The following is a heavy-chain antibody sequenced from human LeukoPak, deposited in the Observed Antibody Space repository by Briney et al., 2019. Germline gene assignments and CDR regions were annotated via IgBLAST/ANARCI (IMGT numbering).Heavy chain of an antibody. J-gene: IGHJ4*02. CDR2: IIPIFGTA. Sequence: ASVKVSCKASGGTFSSYAISWVRQAPGQGLEWMGGIIPIFGTANYAQKFQGRVTITADKSTSTAYMELSSLRSEDTAVYYCATESEPHYYDSSRALGYWGQGTLVTVSS. D-gene: IGHD3-22*01. CDR1: GGTFSSYA. V-gene: IGHV1-69*06. CDR3: ATESEPHYYDSSRALGY.